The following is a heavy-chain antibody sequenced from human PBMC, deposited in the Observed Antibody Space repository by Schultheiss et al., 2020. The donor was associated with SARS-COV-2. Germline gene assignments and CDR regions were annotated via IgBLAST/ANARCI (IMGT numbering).Heavy chain of an antibody. CDR3: ARLPLYSPMDV. CDR1: GYTFTNYA. D-gene: IGHD2-8*01. Sequence: ASVKVSCKASGYTFTNYAMYWVRQAPGQRLEWMGWINAGNGDTKYSQNFQGRVTISRDTSATTAYMELSSLRSEDTAVYYCARLPLYSPMDVWGKGTTVTVSS. J-gene: IGHJ6*03. V-gene: IGHV1-3*01. CDR2: INAGNGDT.